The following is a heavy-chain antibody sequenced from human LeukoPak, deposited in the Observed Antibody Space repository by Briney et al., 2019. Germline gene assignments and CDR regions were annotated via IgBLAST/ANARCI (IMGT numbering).Heavy chain of an antibody. J-gene: IGHJ6*03. D-gene: IGHD2-2*01. Sequence: ASVKVSCKASGYTFTGYYMHWVRQAPGQGLEWMGRINPNSGGTNYAEKFQGRVTMTRDTSISTAYMELSRLRSDDTAVYYCARGDPGTSNISHYYYYMDVWGKGTTVTVSS. CDR3: ARGDPGTSNISHYYYYMDV. CDR2: INPNSGGT. CDR1: GYTFTGYY. V-gene: IGHV1-2*06.